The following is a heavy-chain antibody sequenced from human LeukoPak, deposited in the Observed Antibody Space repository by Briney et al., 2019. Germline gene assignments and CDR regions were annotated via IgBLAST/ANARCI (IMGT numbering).Heavy chain of an antibody. Sequence: SETLSLTCAVYGGSFSGYYWSWIRQPPGKGLEWIGEINHSGSTYYNPSLKSRVTISVDTSKNQFSLKLSSVTAADTAVYYCARDRYYGSGSYDYWGQGTLVTVSS. V-gene: IGHV4-34*09. CDR1: GGSFSGYY. CDR2: INHSGST. D-gene: IGHD3-10*01. J-gene: IGHJ4*02. CDR3: ARDRYYGSGSYDY.